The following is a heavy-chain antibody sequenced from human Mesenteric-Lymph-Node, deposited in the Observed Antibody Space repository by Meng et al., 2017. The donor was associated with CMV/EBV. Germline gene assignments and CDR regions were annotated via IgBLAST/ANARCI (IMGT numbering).Heavy chain of an antibody. CDR3: AKDVQRWVQFPLDY. V-gene: IGHV3-30*02. CDR1: GFTFDSYN. J-gene: IGHJ4*02. D-gene: IGHD5-24*01. Sequence: GESLKISCAASGFTFDSYNMHWVRQAPGKGLEWVATVWYNGNTKEHADSVKGRFTISRDNSKKTVYLQKNSLKAEDAGVYYCAKDVQRWVQFPLDYWGQGTLVTVSS. CDR2: VWYNGNTK.